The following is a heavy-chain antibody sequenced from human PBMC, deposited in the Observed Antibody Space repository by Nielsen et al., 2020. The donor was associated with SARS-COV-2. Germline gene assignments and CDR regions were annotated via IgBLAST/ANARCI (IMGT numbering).Heavy chain of an antibody. CDR2: ISYDGSNK. J-gene: IGHJ4*02. Sequence: GESLKISCAASGFTFSSYSMNWVRQAPGKGLEWVAVISYDGSNKYYADSVKGRFTISRDNSKNTLYLQMNSLRAEDTAVYYCARITGTPNFDYWGQGTLVTVSS. V-gene: IGHV3-30*03. CDR1: GFTFSSYS. D-gene: IGHD1-20*01. CDR3: ARITGTPNFDY.